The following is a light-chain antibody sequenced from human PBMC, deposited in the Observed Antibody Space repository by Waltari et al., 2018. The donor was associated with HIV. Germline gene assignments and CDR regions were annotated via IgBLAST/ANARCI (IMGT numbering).Light chain of an antibody. Sequence: EILLPQSPGTLSLAPGERATLSCRASQTVDRNYLSWYQKKPGQGPRLLVLCASRTATGIPDSFSGSGSGTDFTLTISRLEPEDFAVYYCQQYDRSWVTFGGGTKVEIK. V-gene: IGKV3-20*01. CDR1: QTVDRNY. CDR2: CAS. CDR3: QQYDRSWVT. J-gene: IGKJ4*01.